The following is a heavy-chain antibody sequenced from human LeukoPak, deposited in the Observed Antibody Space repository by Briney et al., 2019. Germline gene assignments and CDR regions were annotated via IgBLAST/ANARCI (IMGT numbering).Heavy chain of an antibody. D-gene: IGHD6-13*01. CDR3: ASIAPAGTY. Sequence: GGSLRLSCAASGFTFSSYEMNWVRQAPGKGLEWVSYLSSRCSAIYYADSVKGRFTISRDNAKNSLYLQMNSLRAEDTAVYYCASIAPAGTYWGQGTLVTVSS. CDR1: GFTFSSYE. CDR2: LSSRCSAI. V-gene: IGHV3-48*03. J-gene: IGHJ4*02.